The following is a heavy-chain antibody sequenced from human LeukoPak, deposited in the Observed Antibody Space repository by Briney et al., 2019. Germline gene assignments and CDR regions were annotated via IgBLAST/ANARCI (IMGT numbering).Heavy chain of an antibody. CDR1: GFTFDDYA. J-gene: IGHJ4*02. Sequence: GGSLRLSCSASGFTFDDYAVSWFRQASGKGLEWVGFIRSKAFGGTPEYAASVRGRFTIPRDDSKSIAYLQMNSLKTEDTAVYYCTRNTVTVHFDYWSQGTLVTVSS. D-gene: IGHD4-17*01. CDR3: TRNTVTVHFDY. CDR2: IRSKAFGGTP. V-gene: IGHV3-49*03.